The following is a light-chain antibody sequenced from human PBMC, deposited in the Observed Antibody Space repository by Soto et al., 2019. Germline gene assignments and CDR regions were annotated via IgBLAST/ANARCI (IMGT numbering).Light chain of an antibody. CDR3: QQYDNRLLS. Sequence: DMQMTQSPSTLSASVGDRVTITCRASQSISSWLAWYQQKPGKAPKLLIYDASSLETGVPSRFSGSGSGTDFTLTISSLQPEDFATYYCQQYDNRLLSFGQGTRLEI. J-gene: IGKJ5*01. V-gene: IGKV1-5*01. CDR1: QSISSW. CDR2: DAS.